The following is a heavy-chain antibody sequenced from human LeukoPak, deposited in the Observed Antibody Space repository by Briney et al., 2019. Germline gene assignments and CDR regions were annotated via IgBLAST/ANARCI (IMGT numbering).Heavy chain of an antibody. CDR1: GGSISSSGHY. D-gene: IGHD3-22*01. CDR2: IYYSGSS. Sequence: SETLSLTCTVSGGSISSSGHYWGWIRQPPGKGLEWIGNIYYSGSSYYNPSLKSRVTISVDTSKNQFSLKLSSVTAADTAVYYCARHYYDSSGHYPPGYWGQGTLVTVSS. V-gene: IGHV4-39*01. CDR3: ARHYYDSSGHYPPGY. J-gene: IGHJ4*02.